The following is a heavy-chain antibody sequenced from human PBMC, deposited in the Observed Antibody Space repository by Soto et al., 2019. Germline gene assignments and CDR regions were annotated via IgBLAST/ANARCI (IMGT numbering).Heavy chain of an antibody. V-gene: IGHV4-34*01. Sequence: SETLFLTCAVYGRPFRGYYWSWIRQPPGKGLEWIGELNHSGSAIYNPSLKSRVTISVDTAKNQFSLKLSSVTAADTAVYDCARKARTVTTFGVGGYYYYYYMDVWGKGTTVTVSS. CDR3: ARKARTVTTFGVGGYYYYYYMDV. D-gene: IGHD4-4*01. J-gene: IGHJ6*03. CDR1: GRPFRGYY. CDR2: LNHSGSA.